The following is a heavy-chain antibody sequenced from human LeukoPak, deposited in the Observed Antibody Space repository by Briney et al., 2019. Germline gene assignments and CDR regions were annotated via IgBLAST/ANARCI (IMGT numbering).Heavy chain of an antibody. J-gene: IGHJ4*02. CDR1: GGSISGYY. CDR3: AREGYDSSGYYPYFGY. D-gene: IGHD3-22*01. CDR2: IYYSGST. Sequence: PSETLSLTCTVSGGSISGYYWGWIRQPPGKGLEWIGSIYYSGSTYYNPSLKSRVTISVDTSKNQFSLKLSSVTAADTAVYYCAREGYDSSGYYPYFGYWGQGTLVTVSS. V-gene: IGHV4-39*07.